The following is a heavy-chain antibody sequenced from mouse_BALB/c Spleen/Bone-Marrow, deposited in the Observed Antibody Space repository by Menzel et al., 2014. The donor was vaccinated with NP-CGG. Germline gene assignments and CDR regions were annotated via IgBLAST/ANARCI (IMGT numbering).Heavy chain of an antibody. D-gene: IGHD2-2*01. V-gene: IGHV1-4*01. CDR3: ARRDYGHVFFDY. CDR1: GYTFTNYA. J-gene: IGHJ2*01. Sequence: VQLQESGAELARPGASVKMSCGASGYTFTNYAIHWVRQTPGKRLEWIGYINRSGGYTNYIQKFKDKATLTADKSSSTAYMQLSSLTSEDPAVYYCARRDYGHVFFDYWGQGTTLTVSS. CDR2: INRSGGYT.